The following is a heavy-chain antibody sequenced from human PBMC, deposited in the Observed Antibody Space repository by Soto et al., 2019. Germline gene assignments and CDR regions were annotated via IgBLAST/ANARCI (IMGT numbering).Heavy chain of an antibody. V-gene: IGHV3-23*01. J-gene: IGHJ4*02. Sequence: GGSLRLSCAASGFTFSSYAMSWVRQAPGKGLEWVSAISGSGGSTYYADSVKGRFTISRDNSKNTLYLQMNSLRAEDTAVYYCAKDLKVRSGYDWDDVYFDYWGQGTLVTVSS. CDR3: AKDLKVRSGYDWDDVYFDY. CDR2: ISGSGGST. D-gene: IGHD5-12*01. CDR1: GFTFSSYA.